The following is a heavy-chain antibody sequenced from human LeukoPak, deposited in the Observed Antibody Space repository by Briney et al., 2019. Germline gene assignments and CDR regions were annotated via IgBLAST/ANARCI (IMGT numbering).Heavy chain of an antibody. Sequence: KPGGSLRLSCAASGFTFSDYYMSWIRQAPGKGLEWVSYISSSGNIIYYADSVKGRFTISRDNAKNSLYLQMNSLRAEDTAVYYCARLITDGSGFDPWGQGTLVTVSS. CDR3: ARLITDGSGFDP. J-gene: IGHJ5*02. CDR2: ISSSGNII. D-gene: IGHD3-10*01. CDR1: GFTFSDYY. V-gene: IGHV3-11*04.